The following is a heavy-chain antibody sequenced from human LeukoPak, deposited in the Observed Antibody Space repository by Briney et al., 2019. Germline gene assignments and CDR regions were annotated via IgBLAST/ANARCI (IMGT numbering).Heavy chain of an antibody. V-gene: IGHV3-21*01. J-gene: IGHJ6*03. CDR2: ISSSSSYI. CDR1: GFTFSSYS. Sequence: GGSLRLSCAASGFTFSSYSMNWVRQAPGKGLEWASSISSSSSYIYYADSVKGRFTISRDNAKNSLYLQMNSLRAEDTAVYYCARDGSSTGYYMDVWGKGTTVTVSS. D-gene: IGHD2-2*01. CDR3: ARDGSSTGYYMDV.